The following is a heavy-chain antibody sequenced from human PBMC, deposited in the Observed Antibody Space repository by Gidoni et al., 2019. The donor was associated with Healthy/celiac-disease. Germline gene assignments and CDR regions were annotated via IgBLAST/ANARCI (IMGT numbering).Heavy chain of an antibody. CDR1: GFTFSNAW. CDR3: TTDPGWGIMITFGGVDYFDY. V-gene: IGHV3-15*01. J-gene: IGHJ4*02. CDR2: NKSKTDGGTT. D-gene: IGHD3-16*01. Sequence: EVQLVESGGGLVKPGGSLSLSCAASGFTFSNAWMSWVRQAPGKGLEWVGRNKSKTDGGTTDYGAPVKGRFTISRDDSKNTLYLQMNSLKTEDTAVYYCTTDPGWGIMITFGGVDYFDYWGQGTLVTVSS.